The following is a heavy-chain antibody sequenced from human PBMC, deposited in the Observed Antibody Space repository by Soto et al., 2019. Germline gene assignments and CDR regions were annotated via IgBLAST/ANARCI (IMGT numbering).Heavy chain of an antibody. Sequence: SETLSLTCAIYGGSFSGYYWSWIRQPPGKGLEWIGEINHSGSTNYNPSLKSRVTISVDTSKNQFSLKLSSVTAADTAVYYCARKPGITGTTAYYYYMDVWGKGTTVTVSS. D-gene: IGHD1-20*01. CDR2: INHSGST. V-gene: IGHV4-34*01. CDR3: ARKPGITGTTAYYYYMDV. J-gene: IGHJ6*03. CDR1: GGSFSGYY.